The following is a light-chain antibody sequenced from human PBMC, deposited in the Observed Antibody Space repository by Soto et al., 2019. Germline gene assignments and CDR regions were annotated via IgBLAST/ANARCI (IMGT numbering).Light chain of an antibody. Sequence: QSVLTQPPSASGTPGQRVPISCSGSSSNIGSNTVNWYQQLPGTAPKLLIYSNNQRPSGVPDRFSGSKSGTSASLAISGLQSEDEADYYCAAWDDILNAYVVFGGGTKVTVL. J-gene: IGLJ2*01. CDR1: SSNIGSNT. CDR3: AAWDDILNAYVV. V-gene: IGLV1-44*01. CDR2: SNN.